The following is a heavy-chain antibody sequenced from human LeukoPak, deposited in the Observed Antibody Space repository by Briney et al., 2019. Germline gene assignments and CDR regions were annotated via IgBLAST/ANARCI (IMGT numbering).Heavy chain of an antibody. CDR1: GFTFDDYA. J-gene: IGHJ4*02. CDR3: ASLYGDYVGY. V-gene: IGHV3-9*01. CDR2: ISWNSGSI. D-gene: IGHD4-17*01. Sequence: GGSLRLSCAASGFTFDDYAMHWVRQAPGKGLEWVSGISWNSGSIGYADSVKGRFTISRDNAKNTLYLQMNSLRAEDTAVYYCASLYGDYVGYWGQGTLVTVSS.